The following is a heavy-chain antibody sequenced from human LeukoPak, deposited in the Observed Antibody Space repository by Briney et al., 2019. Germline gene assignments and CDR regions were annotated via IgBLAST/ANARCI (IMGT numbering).Heavy chain of an antibody. J-gene: IGHJ6*02. D-gene: IGHD5-24*01. CDR3: GRYGLSGNGYTSYFYYGMDF. CDR1: GYSFSKYC. V-gene: IGHV5-51*01. Sequence: GESLKISCTASGYSFSKYCIGWVRQTPGKGLEWMGFIYSDESLIRYSPSFEGQVTISADNSINTAYLQWNSLKASDTAMYYCGRYGLSGNGYTSYFYYGMDFWGQGTAVTVSS. CDR2: IYSDESLI.